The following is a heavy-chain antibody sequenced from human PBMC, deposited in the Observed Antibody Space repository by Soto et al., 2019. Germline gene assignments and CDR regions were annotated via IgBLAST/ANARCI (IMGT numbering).Heavy chain of an antibody. CDR3: ARGPRSSPSFDP. V-gene: IGHV1-18*01. J-gene: IGHJ5*02. Sequence: QVQLVQSGAEVKKPGASVTVSCNASGYTFTTYGITWVRQAPGQGLEWMGWISDYNGNTNYAQKFQGRVTVTIDTSTATAYMELSSLRSDDTAVYYCARGPRSSPSFDPWGQGTLLTVSS. CDR2: ISDYNGNT. CDR1: GYTFTTYG.